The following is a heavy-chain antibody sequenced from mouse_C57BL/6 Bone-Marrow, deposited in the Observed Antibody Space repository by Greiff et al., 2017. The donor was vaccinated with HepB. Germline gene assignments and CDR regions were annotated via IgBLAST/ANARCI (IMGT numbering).Heavy chain of an antibody. CDR1: GFTFSSYA. D-gene: IGHD2-4*01. V-gene: IGHV5-4*01. CDR2: ISDGGSYT. J-gene: IGHJ3*01. CDR3: ARDYYDYDEGLAY. Sequence: EVHLVESGGGLVKPGGSLKLSCAASGFTFSSYAMSWVRQTPEKRLEWVATISDGGSYTYYPDNVKGRFTISRDNAKNNLYLQMSHLKSEDTAMYYCARDYYDYDEGLAYWGQGTLVTVSA.